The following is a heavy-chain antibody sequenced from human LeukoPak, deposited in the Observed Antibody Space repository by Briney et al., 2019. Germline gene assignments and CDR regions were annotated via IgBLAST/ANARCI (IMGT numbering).Heavy chain of an antibody. D-gene: IGHD3-9*01. CDR3: AKCILTGYYKGYMDV. CDR2: ISGSGDST. V-gene: IGHV3-23*01. J-gene: IGHJ6*03. Sequence: GGSLRLSCAASGFTFSSYAMSWVRQASGKGLEWVSAISGSGDSTYYADSVKGRFTISRDNSKNSLYLQMNSLRAEDTAVYYCAKCILTGYYKGYMDVWGKGTTVTISS. CDR1: GFTFSSYA.